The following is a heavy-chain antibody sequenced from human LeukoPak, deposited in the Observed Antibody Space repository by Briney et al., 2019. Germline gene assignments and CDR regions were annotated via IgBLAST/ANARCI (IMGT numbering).Heavy chain of an antibody. V-gene: IGHV3-30-3*01. Sequence: GGSLRLSCVASGFTFGKYSMHWVRQAPGKGLEWVSSILTDGNNRHHADSVKGRFTISRDTSENTLYLQMNSLRPEDTAIYYCARDSLRGDYESPTGYWGQGTLVTVSS. J-gene: IGHJ4*02. CDR1: GFTFGKYS. D-gene: IGHD4-17*01. CDR2: ILTDGNNR. CDR3: ARDSLRGDYESPTGY.